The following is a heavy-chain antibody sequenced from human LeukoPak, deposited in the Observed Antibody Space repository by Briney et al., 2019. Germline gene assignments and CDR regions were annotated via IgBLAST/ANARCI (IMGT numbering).Heavy chain of an antibody. CDR2: IIPIFGTA. CDR3: ARAWLRTYYYYYYYMDV. CDR1: GGTFSSYA. D-gene: IGHD5-12*01. Sequence: ASVKVSCKASGGTFSSYAISWVRQAPGQGLEWMGGIIPIFGTANYAQKFQGRVTITADKSTSTACMELSSLRSEDTAVYYCARAWLRTYYYYYYYMDVWGKGTTVTVSS. V-gene: IGHV1-69*06. J-gene: IGHJ6*03.